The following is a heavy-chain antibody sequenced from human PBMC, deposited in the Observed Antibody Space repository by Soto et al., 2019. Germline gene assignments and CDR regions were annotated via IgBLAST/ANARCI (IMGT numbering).Heavy chain of an antibody. V-gene: IGHV4-31*03. CDR2: IYNSATP. Sequence: QVQLQESGPGLVKPSQTLSLTCTVSGGSISTGGYYWSWIRQHPGKGLEWIGYIYNSATPYYNPPLKSRVTISVDTSKNQFSLKLSSVTVADTAVYYCARDPAPWGQGALVTVSS. J-gene: IGHJ5*02. CDR1: GGSISTGGYY. CDR3: ARDPAP.